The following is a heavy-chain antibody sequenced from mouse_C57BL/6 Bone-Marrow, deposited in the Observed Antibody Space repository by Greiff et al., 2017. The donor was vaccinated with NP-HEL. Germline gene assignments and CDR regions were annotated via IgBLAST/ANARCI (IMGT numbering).Heavy chain of an antibody. Sequence: EVKLVESGGGLVQPGGSLKLSCAASGFTFSDYGMAWVRQAPRKGPEWVAFISNLAYSIYYADTVTGRFTISRENAKNTLYLEMSSLRSEDTAMYYCAIYYYGSTFAYWGQGTLVTVSA. CDR1: GFTFSDYG. CDR3: AIYYYGSTFAY. CDR2: ISNLAYSI. J-gene: IGHJ3*01. D-gene: IGHD1-1*01. V-gene: IGHV5-15*04.